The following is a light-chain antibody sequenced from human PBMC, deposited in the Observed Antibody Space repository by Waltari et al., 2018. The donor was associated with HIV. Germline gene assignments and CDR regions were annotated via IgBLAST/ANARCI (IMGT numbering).Light chain of an antibody. CDR2: VGS. Sequence: DVVMTQSPLSLRVTPGEPASISCRSSQSLLSRNGNNYLDWYLQKPGQSPQLLIYVGSNRASGVPDRFSGSGSGTDFTLKSSRVEAEDVGVYYCMQALEAPLTFGGGTKVQIK. CDR1: QSLLSRNGNNY. V-gene: IGKV2-28*01. CDR3: MQALEAPLT. J-gene: IGKJ4*01.